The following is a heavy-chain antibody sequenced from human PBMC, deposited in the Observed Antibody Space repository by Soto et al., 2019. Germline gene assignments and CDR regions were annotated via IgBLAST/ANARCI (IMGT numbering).Heavy chain of an antibody. J-gene: IGHJ6*03. V-gene: IGHV3-64*01. Sequence: VQLAESGGGLAQPGGSLRLSCAASGFTLSGYAMDWVRQAPGKGLEYVSGISSNGVGTYYANSVQGRFTISRDNYKNTVYLQMGSLRPEDMTVYYCARRARPDFYYLDVWGKGTTVTVS. CDR2: ISSNGVGT. CDR3: ARRARPDFYYLDV. CDR1: GFTLSGYA. D-gene: IGHD6-6*01.